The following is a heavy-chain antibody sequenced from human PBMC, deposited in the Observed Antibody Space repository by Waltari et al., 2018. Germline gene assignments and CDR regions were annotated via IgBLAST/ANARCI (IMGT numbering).Heavy chain of an antibody. CDR2: SYPSGST. Sequence: QVQLQESGPGLVKPSATLSLTCPVSGVSTSTYYWTWIQHPAGKGLEWLGRSYPSGSTNYNPSLKSRVTMSVDTAKNQFSLKLSSVTAADTAVYYCARVTSSSLPRDYYYGMDVWGQGTTVTVSS. V-gene: IGHV4-4*07. CDR1: GVSTSTYY. CDR3: ARVTSSSLPRDYYYGMDV. D-gene: IGHD6-13*01. J-gene: IGHJ6*02.